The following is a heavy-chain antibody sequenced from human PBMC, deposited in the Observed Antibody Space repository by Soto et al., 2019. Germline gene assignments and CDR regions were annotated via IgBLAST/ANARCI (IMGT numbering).Heavy chain of an antibody. CDR1: GYSFTDYH. J-gene: IGHJ6*02. CDR3: ARGHSTDCSNGVCSFFYNHEMDV. Sequence: ASVKVSCKASGYSFTDYHIHWVRQAPGQGLEWLGRINPKSGGTSTAQKFQRWVTMTRDRSISTVYMELTRLRSDDTAVYFCARGHSTDCSNGVCSFFYNHEMDVWGQGTTVTVSS. D-gene: IGHD2-8*01. V-gene: IGHV1-2*04. CDR2: INPKSGGT.